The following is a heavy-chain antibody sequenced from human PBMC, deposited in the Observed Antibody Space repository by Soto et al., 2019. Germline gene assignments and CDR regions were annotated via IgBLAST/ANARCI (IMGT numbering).Heavy chain of an antibody. CDR3: VGDGNNWNDFDC. Sequence: EVQLVESGGGLVLPGASLKLSCAAPTFIFSSYGITWVRQAPGKGLEWVGSINRDGSETHYAEYVKGRFTISRDNAKNSLYLQKNSLRVEDTVVYDCVGDGNNWNDFDCWGQGTLVTVSS. V-gene: IGHV3-7*01. D-gene: IGHD1-20*01. CDR2: INRDGSET. J-gene: IGHJ4*02. CDR1: TFIFSSYG.